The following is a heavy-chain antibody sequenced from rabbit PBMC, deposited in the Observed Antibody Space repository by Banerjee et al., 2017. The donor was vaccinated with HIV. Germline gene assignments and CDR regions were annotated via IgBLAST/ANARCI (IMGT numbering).Heavy chain of an antibody. Sequence: QSLEESGGDLVKPGASLTLTCTASGFDFSSGYDMCWVRQAPGKGLEWITCIYTGDGTTYYANWAKGRFTISKTPSTTVTLQMTSLTAADTATYFCARDLAGVTGWNFNLWGPGTLVTVS. CDR1: GFDFSSGYD. J-gene: IGHJ4*01. CDR2: IYTGDGTT. V-gene: IGHV1S40*01. D-gene: IGHD4-1*01. CDR3: ARDLAGVTGWNFNL.